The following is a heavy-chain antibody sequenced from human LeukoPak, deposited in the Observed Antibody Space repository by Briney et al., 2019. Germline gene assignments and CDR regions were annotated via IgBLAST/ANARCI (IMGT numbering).Heavy chain of an antibody. V-gene: IGHV4-61*02. Sequence: KPSETLSLTCTVSGGSISSGSYYWSWIRQPAGKGLEWIGRIYTSGSINYNPSLKSRVTISVDTSKNQFSLKLSSVTAADTAVYYCAGVWFGELSSWFDPWGQGTLVTVSS. J-gene: IGHJ5*02. CDR3: AGVWFGELSSWFDP. D-gene: IGHD3-10*01. CDR2: IYTSGSI. CDR1: GGSISSGSYY.